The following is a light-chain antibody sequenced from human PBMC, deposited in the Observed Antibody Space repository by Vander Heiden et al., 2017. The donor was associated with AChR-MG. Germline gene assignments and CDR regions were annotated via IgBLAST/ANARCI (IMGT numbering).Light chain of an antibody. J-gene: IGLJ1*01. V-gene: IGLV7-46*01. Sequence: QAVVTQEPSLPASSGGTVPPTCASSTGSVFPGHYPYWFQQKPGQAPRALIDDTSTKVSGTPARFSGSLLGDKAALTLSGARPGDEADYYCLLSYSGSYVFGTGTKVTVL. CDR2: DTS. CDR3: LLSYSGSYV. CDR1: TGSVFPGHY.